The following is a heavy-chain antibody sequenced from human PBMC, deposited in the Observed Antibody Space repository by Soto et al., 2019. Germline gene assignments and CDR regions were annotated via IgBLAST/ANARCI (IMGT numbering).Heavy chain of an antibody. Sequence: QVQLVQSGAEVKKPGASVKVSCKASGYTFTSYGISWVRQAPGQGLEWMGWISAYNGNTNYAQKLQGRVTMTTDTSTSTAYMELRSLRSDDTAVYYCARGDYYDSSGYSLPGDAFDIWGQGTMVTVSS. D-gene: IGHD3-22*01. CDR2: ISAYNGNT. V-gene: IGHV1-18*01. CDR1: GYTFTSYG. J-gene: IGHJ3*02. CDR3: ARGDYYDSSGYSLPGDAFDI.